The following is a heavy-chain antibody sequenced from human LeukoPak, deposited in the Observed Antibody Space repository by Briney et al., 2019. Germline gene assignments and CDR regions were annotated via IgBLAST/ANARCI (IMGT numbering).Heavy chain of an antibody. Sequence: SETLSLTCTVSGGSISSYYWSWIRQPLGKGLEWIGYIYYSGSTNYNPSLRSRVTISVDTSKNQFSLKLSSVTAADTAVYYCARAVAGTSFDYWGQGTLVTVSS. J-gene: IGHJ4*02. CDR2: IYYSGST. CDR3: ARAVAGTSFDY. D-gene: IGHD6-19*01. CDR1: GGSISSYY. V-gene: IGHV4-59*01.